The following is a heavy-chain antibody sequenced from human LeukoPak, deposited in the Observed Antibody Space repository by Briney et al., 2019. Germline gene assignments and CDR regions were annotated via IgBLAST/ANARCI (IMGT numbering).Heavy chain of an antibody. J-gene: IGHJ4*02. CDR3: SRDPGGVLVNYYFDF. D-gene: IGHD2-8*02. Sequence: QPGGSLRLSCAASGFTFSSYWMHWVRQAPGKGLVWVSRINTYGSSTSYADSVKGRFTVSRDNAKNTLYLQMNSLRAEDTAVYYCSRDPGGVLVNYYFDFWGQGTLVTVSS. CDR1: GFTFSSYW. CDR2: INTYGSST. V-gene: IGHV3-74*01.